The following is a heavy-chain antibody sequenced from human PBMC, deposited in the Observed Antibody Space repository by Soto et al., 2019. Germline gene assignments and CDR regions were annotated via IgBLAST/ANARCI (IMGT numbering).Heavy chain of an antibody. J-gene: IGHJ4*02. CDR2: VSTSGRST. V-gene: IGHV3-64D*06. D-gene: IGHD2-15*01. Sequence: GGSLRLSCSASGFIFSESTIYWVRQVPGKGLEAISAVSTSGRSTYYADSVKDRFTISRDNSKNTLFLQMGSLRPEDTTIYYCVKQAHGLDGVAFDYWGQGTQVTVS. CDR1: GFIFSEST. CDR3: VKQAHGLDGVAFDY.